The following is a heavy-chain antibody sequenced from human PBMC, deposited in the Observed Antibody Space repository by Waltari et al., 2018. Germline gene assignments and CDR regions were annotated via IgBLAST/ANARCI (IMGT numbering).Heavy chain of an antibody. CDR3: AKGGVYYTAY. CDR1: GFTFSTDA. CDR2: ISGSGDNT. V-gene: IGHV3-23*01. J-gene: IGHJ4*02. Sequence: EVLLLESGGGLVQPGGSLRLSCAASGFTFSTDAMSWVRQAPVKGLEWVSAISGSGDNTYYADSVKGRFTISRENSKNTLYLQMNNLRAEDTAVYYCAKGGVYYTAYWGQGTLVTVSP. D-gene: IGHD3-16*01.